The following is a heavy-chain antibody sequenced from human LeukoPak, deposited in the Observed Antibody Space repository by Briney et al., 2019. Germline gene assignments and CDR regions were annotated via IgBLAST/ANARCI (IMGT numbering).Heavy chain of an antibody. J-gene: IGHJ4*02. CDR3: AEDRGYPTYYFDY. CDR2: IRNDGSDK. CDR1: GFTFSSYD. D-gene: IGHD5-18*01. V-gene: IGHV3-30*02. Sequence: PGGSLRLSCAASGFTFSSYDMHWVRQAPGKGLEWVAFIRNDGSDKYYSDSVKGRFTISRDISKNTLYLQMNSLRAEDTAVYYCAEDRGYPTYYFDYWGQGTLLTVSS.